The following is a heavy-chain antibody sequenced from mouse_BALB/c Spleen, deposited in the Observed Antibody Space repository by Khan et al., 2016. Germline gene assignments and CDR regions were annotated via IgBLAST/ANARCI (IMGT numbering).Heavy chain of an antibody. CDR3: ARSIMAN. J-gene: IGHJ2*01. CDR1: GYSIISDYA. CDR2: ISYSGST. Sequence: EVQLQESGPGLVKPSQSLSLTCTVTGYSIISDYAWNWIRQFPGNKLDWMGYISYSGSTSYKPSLKSRISITRETPKNQSFLQLNSVTTEDTATYYCARSIMANWGQGTTLTVPS. V-gene: IGHV3-2*02.